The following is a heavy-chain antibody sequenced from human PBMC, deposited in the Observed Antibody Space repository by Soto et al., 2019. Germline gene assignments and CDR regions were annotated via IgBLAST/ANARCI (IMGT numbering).Heavy chain of an antibody. CDR3: AKDQRAAYGMDV. CDR1: GFTFEDYT. D-gene: IGHD2-15*01. CDR2: ISWDGSSS. V-gene: IGHV3-43*01. J-gene: IGHJ6*02. Sequence: VHLVESGGLAVQPGGSLRLSCAASGFTFEDYTMHWVRQVPGKGLEWVALISWDGSSSEYAASVKGRFTVSRDNSKDSLYLQLTSLRIEDTALYYCAKDQRAAYGMDVWGRGTAVTVSS.